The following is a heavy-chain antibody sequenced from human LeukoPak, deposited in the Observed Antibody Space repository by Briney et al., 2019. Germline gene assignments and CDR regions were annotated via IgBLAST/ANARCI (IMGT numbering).Heavy chain of an antibody. Sequence: SETLSLTCTVSGGSISSYYWSWIRPPPGKGLEWIGYIYYSGSTNYNPSLKSRVTISVDTSKNQFSLKLSSVTAADTAVYYCARAYCGGDCYGRIGYFDLWGRGTLVTVSS. D-gene: IGHD2-21*02. J-gene: IGHJ2*01. CDR1: GGSISSYY. CDR2: IYYSGST. V-gene: IGHV4-59*01. CDR3: ARAYCGGDCYGRIGYFDL.